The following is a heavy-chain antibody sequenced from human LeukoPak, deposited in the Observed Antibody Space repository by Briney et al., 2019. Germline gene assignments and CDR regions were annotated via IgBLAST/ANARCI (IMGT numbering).Heavy chain of an antibody. D-gene: IGHD1-26*01. CDR2: VHLSGAS. J-gene: IGHJ4*02. CDR3: TRESGAFSPFGF. V-gene: IGHV4-4*02. CDR1: GVSILTTNW. Sequence: PSGTLSLTCAVSGVSILTTNWWSWVRQPPGKGLEWIGEVHLSGASNYNPSLKSRVNMSIDKSKNQLSLELTSVTAADTAIYYCTRESGAFSPFGFWGQGTLVTVSS.